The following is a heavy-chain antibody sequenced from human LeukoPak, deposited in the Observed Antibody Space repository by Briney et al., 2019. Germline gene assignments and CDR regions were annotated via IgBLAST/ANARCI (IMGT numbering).Heavy chain of an antibody. CDR3: ARGETGTTAYYYYYMDV. CDR1: GGTFSSYA. Sequence: ASVKVSCKASGGTFSSYAISWVRQAPGQGLEWMGGIIPIFGTANYAQKFQGRVTITADESTSTAYMELSSLRSEDTAVYYCARGETGTTAYYYYYMDVWGKGTTVTVSS. D-gene: IGHD1-7*01. V-gene: IGHV1-69*13. J-gene: IGHJ6*03. CDR2: IIPIFGTA.